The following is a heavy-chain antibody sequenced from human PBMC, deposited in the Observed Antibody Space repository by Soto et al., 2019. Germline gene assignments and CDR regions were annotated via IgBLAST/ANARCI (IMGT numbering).Heavy chain of an antibody. V-gene: IGHV3-33*01. CDR3: AREGDSSGYLALGAFDI. J-gene: IGHJ3*02. Sequence: QVQLVEXGGGVVXXXXSLRXXCAAXGFTFSSYGMHWVRQAPGXGXXWVXVIWYDGSNKYYADSVKGRFXIXXXXXXXXXXXXXXXXXXXXXAVYYCAREGDSSGYLALGAFDIWGQGTMVTVXS. CDR1: GFTFSSYG. D-gene: IGHD3-22*01. CDR2: IWYDGSNK.